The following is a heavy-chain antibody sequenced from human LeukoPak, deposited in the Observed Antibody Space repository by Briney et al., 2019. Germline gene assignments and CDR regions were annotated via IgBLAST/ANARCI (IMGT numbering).Heavy chain of an antibody. CDR2: IYPGDSDT. J-gene: IGHJ4*02. CDR3: ARLGSTTRLRYFDWLSPPVGYFDY. D-gene: IGHD3-9*01. CDR1: GYSFTSYW. V-gene: IGHV5-51*01. Sequence: GESLKISCKGSGYSFTSYWIGWVRQMPGKGLEWMGIIYPGDSDTRYSPSFQGQVTISADKSISTAYLQWSSLKASDTAMYYCARLGSTTRLRYFDWLSPPVGYFDYWGQGTLVTVSS.